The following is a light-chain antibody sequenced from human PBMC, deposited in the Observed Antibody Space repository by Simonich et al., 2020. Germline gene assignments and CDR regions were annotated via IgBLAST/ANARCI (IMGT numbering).Light chain of an antibody. CDR3: CSYAGSSTLV. CDR2: EGS. V-gene: IGLV2-23*01. J-gene: IGLJ2*01. Sequence: QSALTQPASVSGSPGQSITISCTGTSSDVGSYNPVSWDQQHPGKAPKLMIYEGSKRPSGVSNRFSGSKSGNTASLTISGLQAEDEADYYCCSYAGSSTLVFGGGTKLTVL. CDR1: SSDVGSYNP.